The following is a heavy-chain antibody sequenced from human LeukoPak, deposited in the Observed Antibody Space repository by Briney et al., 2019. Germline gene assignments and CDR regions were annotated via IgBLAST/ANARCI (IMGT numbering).Heavy chain of an antibody. J-gene: IGHJ4*02. CDR1: GFTFSTYR. V-gene: IGHV3-74*01. CDR3: TRSTGNYYDSSAYYDY. Sequence: GGSLRLSCAASGFTFSTYRMHWVRQTPGKGLVWVSRINSDESGTSYADSMKGRFTISRDNAKNTLYLQMNSLRAEDTAVYYCTRSTGNYYDSSAYYDYWGQGTLVTVSS. CDR2: INSDESGT. D-gene: IGHD3-22*01.